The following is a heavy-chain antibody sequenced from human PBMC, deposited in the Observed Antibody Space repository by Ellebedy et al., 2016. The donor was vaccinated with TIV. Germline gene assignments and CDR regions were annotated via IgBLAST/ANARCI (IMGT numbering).Heavy chain of an antibody. V-gene: IGHV3-23*01. J-gene: IGHJ4*02. Sequence: GGSLRLXXAASGLTSSSYVMSWVRQAPGEGLEWVSTIGRSGDDTYYADSVKGRFTISRDNSKNTLYLQMDSLNAEDTTVYYCAKDRDDYGDYVFDYWGQGTLVTVSS. CDR1: GLTSSSYV. CDR3: AKDRDDYGDYVFDY. CDR2: IGRSGDDT. D-gene: IGHD4-17*01.